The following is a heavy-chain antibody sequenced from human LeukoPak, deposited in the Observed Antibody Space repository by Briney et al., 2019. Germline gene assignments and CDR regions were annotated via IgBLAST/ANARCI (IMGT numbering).Heavy chain of an antibody. V-gene: IGHV3-23*01. CDR1: GFTFSSYA. D-gene: IGHD3-9*01. J-gene: IGHJ4*02. CDR2: ISGSGGST. Sequence: PGGSLRLSCAASGFTFSSYAMSWVRQAPGKGLEWVSAISGSGGSTYYADSVEGRFTISRDNSKNTLYLQMNSPRAEDTAVYYCAKDSDILTGYPFGWGQGTLVTVSS. CDR3: AKDSDILTGYPFG.